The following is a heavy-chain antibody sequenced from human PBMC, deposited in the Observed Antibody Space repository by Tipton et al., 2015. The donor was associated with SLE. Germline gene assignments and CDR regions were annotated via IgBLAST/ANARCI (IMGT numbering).Heavy chain of an antibody. CDR2: MSYDGRNK. CDR3: ARNYDLWSGCDY. Sequence: SLRLSCTASGFTFSGYAMHWVRQAPGKGLEWVAVMSYDGRNKYYADSVKGRFTISRDNSKNTLYLQMNSLRVEDTAVYYCARNYDLWSGCDYWGQGTRVTVSS. CDR1: GFTFSGYA. V-gene: IGHV3-30*04. D-gene: IGHD3-3*01. J-gene: IGHJ4*02.